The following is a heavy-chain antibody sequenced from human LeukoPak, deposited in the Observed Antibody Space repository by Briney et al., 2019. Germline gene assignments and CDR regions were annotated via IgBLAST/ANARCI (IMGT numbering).Heavy chain of an antibody. V-gene: IGHV4-39*01. CDR1: GGSISSSSYY. J-gene: IGHJ6*03. CDR3: ARHASGYYYYYYMDV. Sequence: PSETLSLTCTVSGGSISSSSYYWGWIRQPPGKGLEWIGGIYYSGSTYYNPSLKSRVTISVDTSKNQFSLKLSSVTAADTAVYYCARHASGYYYYYYMDVWGKGTTVTISS. D-gene: IGHD3-10*01. CDR2: IYYSGST.